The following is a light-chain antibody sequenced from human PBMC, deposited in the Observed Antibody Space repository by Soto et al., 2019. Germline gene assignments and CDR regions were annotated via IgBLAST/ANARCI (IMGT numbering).Light chain of an antibody. CDR2: EVN. J-gene: IGLJ1*01. V-gene: IGLV2-14*01. Sequence: QSALTQPASVSGSPGQSITISCTGTSSDVGGYDYVSWYQLHPGKAPKLMVFEVNNRPSGVSYRFSGSKSGNTASLTISGLQAEDEADYFCSSYSISTAYIFGTGTKVTVL. CDR1: SSDVGGYDY. CDR3: SSYSISTAYI.